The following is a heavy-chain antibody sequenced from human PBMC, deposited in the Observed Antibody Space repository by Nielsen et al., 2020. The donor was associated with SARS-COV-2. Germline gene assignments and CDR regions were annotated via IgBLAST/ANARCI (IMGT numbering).Heavy chain of an antibody. Sequence: SETLSLTCTVSGGSISSSSYYWGWIRQPPGKGLEWIGSIYYSGSTYYNPSLKSRVTISVDTSKNQFSLKLSSVTAADTAVYYCASQLSGYFDYWGQGTLVTVPS. CDR1: GGSISSSSYY. V-gene: IGHV4-39*07. CDR3: ASQLSGYFDY. D-gene: IGHD5-18*01. J-gene: IGHJ4*02. CDR2: IYYSGST.